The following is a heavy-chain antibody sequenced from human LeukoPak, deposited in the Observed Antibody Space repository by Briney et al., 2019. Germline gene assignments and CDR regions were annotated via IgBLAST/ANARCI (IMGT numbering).Heavy chain of an antibody. CDR1: GFTFSSYS. J-gene: IGHJ4*02. Sequence: PGGSLRLSCAASGFTFSSYSMNWVRQAPGKGLEWVSYISSSSSTIYYADSMKGRFTISRDNAKNSLYLQMNSLRAEDTAVYYCARGGLGNDYWGQGTLVTVSS. CDR2: ISSSSSTI. V-gene: IGHV3-48*01. D-gene: IGHD3-16*01. CDR3: ARGGLGNDY.